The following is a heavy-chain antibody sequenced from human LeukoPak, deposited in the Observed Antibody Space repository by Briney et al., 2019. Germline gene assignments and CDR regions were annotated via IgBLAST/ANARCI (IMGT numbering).Heavy chain of an antibody. CDR2: IYYSGST. Sequence: SETLSLTCTVSGGSISSSSYYWGWIRQPPGKGLEWIGSIYYSGSTYYNPSLKSRVTISVDTSKNQFSLKLSSVTAADTAVYYCAGHRNYYDSSAFGYWGQGTLVTVSS. CDR3: AGHRNYYDSSAFGY. D-gene: IGHD3-22*01. J-gene: IGHJ4*02. V-gene: IGHV4-39*01. CDR1: GGSISSSSYY.